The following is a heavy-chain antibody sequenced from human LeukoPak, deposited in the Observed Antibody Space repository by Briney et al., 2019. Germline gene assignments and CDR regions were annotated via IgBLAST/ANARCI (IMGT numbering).Heavy chain of an antibody. V-gene: IGHV3-30*02. CDR3: AREEQLWLKAFDI. Sequence: GGSLRLSCAASGFTFSSYGMHWVRQAPGKGLEWVAFIRYDGSNKYYADSVKGRFTISRDNAKNTLYLQMNSLRAEDTAVYYCAREEQLWLKAFDIWGQGTMVTVSS. D-gene: IGHD5-18*01. CDR2: IRYDGSNK. J-gene: IGHJ3*02. CDR1: GFTFSSYG.